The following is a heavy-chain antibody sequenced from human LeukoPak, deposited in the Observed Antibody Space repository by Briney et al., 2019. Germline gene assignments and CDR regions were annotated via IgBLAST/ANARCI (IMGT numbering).Heavy chain of an antibody. CDR1: GFTFSSYA. CDR2: ISYDGSNK. Sequence: PGGSLRLSCAASGFTFSSYAMHWVRQAPGKGLEWVAVISYDGSNKYYADSVKGRFTISRDNSKNTLYLQMNSLRAEDTAVYYCARASGFDYWGQGTLVTVSS. V-gene: IGHV3-30-3*01. D-gene: IGHD3-10*01. CDR3: ARASGFDY. J-gene: IGHJ4*02.